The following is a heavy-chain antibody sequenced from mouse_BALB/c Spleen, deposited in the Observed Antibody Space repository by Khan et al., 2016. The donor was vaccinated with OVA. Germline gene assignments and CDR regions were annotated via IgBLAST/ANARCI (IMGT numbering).Heavy chain of an antibody. Sequence: QMQLEESGPGLVAPSQNLSITCTVSGFSLTDYGVSWIRQPPGKGLERLGVMWGGGTTYYNSALKSRLSISKDNSKSQVFLKMNSLQADDTAMYYCAKGVWSYYFALDYWGQGTSVTVSS. D-gene: IGHD1-1*02. CDR2: MWGGGTT. CDR3: AKGVWSYYFALDY. CDR1: GFSLTDYG. V-gene: IGHV2-6-5*01. J-gene: IGHJ4*01.